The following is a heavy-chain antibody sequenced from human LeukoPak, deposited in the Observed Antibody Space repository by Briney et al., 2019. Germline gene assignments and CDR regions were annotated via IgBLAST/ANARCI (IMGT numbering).Heavy chain of an antibody. J-gene: IGHJ4*02. Sequence: SETLSLTCTVSGGSISSYYWSWIRRPAGKGLEWIGRIYTSGSTNYNPSLKSRVTMSVDTSKNQFSLKLSSVTAADTAVYYCARETDGGSSSWYPGCFDYWGQGTLVTVSS. CDR2: IYTSGST. D-gene: IGHD6-13*01. V-gene: IGHV4-4*07. CDR1: GGSISSYY. CDR3: ARETDGGSSSWYPGCFDY.